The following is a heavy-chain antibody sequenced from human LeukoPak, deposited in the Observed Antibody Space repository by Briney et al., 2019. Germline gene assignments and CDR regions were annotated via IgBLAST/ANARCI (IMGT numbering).Heavy chain of an antibody. Sequence: PGRSLRLSCEASGFNFDDYGMHWVRQVPGKGLEWAAGISWNSGNIGYADSVKGRFTISRDNAKKSLYLQMNSLRSEDTALYYCAKGVNAVWHYYMDVWGKGTAVTVSS. V-gene: IGHV3-9*01. D-gene: IGHD2-2*01. CDR2: ISWNSGNI. J-gene: IGHJ6*03. CDR3: AKGVNAVWHYYMDV. CDR1: GFNFDDYG.